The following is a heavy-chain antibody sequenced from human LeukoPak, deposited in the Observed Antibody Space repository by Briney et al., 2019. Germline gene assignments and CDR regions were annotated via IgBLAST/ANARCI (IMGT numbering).Heavy chain of an antibody. V-gene: IGHV3-7*01. CDR3: ARAPATNEWRCMDY. CDR2: IKQDGSEK. CDR1: GFTFSNYW. Sequence: GGSLRLSCAASGFTFSNYWMGWVRQAPGRGLEWVANIKQDGSEKRYVDPVKGRFTISRDNAKNSLYLQMNSLRAEDTAVYYCARAPATNEWRCMDYWGQGTLVTVSS. D-gene: IGHD2-8*02. J-gene: IGHJ4*02.